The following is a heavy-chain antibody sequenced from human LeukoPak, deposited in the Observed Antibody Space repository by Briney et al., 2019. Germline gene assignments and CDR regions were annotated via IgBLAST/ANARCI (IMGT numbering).Heavy chain of an antibody. CDR3: ARGVRDFDWLFDY. D-gene: IGHD3-9*01. V-gene: IGHV3-21*01. CDR1: GFTFSSYS. CDR2: ISSSSSYI. J-gene: IGHJ4*02. Sequence: PGGSLRLSCAASGFTFSSYSMNWARQAPGKGLEWVSSISSSSSYIYYADSVKGRFTISRDNAKNSLYLQMNSLRAEDTAVYYCARGVRDFDWLFDYWGQGTLVTVSS.